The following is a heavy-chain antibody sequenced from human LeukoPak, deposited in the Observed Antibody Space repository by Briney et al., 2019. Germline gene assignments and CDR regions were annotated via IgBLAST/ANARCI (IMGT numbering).Heavy chain of an antibody. CDR1: GGSISSSSYY. V-gene: IGHV4-39*07. J-gene: IGHJ3*02. CDR3: ARAQQLVLSGAFDI. D-gene: IGHD6-6*01. CDR2: IYYSGST. Sequence: SETLSLTCTVSGGSISSSSYYWGWIRQPPGKGLEWIGSIYYSGSTYYNPSLKSRVTISVDTSKNQFSLKLSSVTAADTAVYYCARAQQLVLSGAFDIWGQGTMVTVSS.